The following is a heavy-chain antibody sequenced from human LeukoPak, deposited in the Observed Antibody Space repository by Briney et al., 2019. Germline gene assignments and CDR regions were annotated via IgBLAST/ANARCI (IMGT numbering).Heavy chain of an antibody. Sequence: GGSLRLSCAASGFTFSNAWMSWVRQAPGKGLEWVSTFRSNGDTAYNADSVRGRFAISRDNSKNALFLQMNSLRVEDTAIYYCAKGQELDDGVFDSSGQGTLVTVSS. CDR2: FRSNGDTA. J-gene: IGHJ4*02. CDR1: GFTFSNAW. V-gene: IGHV3-23*01. D-gene: IGHD1-1*01. CDR3: AKGQELDDGVFDS.